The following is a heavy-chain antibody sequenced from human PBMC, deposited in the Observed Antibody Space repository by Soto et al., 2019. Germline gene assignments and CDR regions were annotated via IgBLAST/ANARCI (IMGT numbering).Heavy chain of an antibody. Sequence: PGGSLRLSCAASGFTFCSYGMNWVRQAPGKGLEWVSYISSSSSTIYYADSVKGRITISRDNAKNSLYLQMNSLRAEDTAVYYCARDPIDYWGQGTLVTVSS. J-gene: IGHJ4*02. CDR2: ISSSSSTI. CDR1: GFTFCSYG. CDR3: ARDPIDY. V-gene: IGHV3-48*01.